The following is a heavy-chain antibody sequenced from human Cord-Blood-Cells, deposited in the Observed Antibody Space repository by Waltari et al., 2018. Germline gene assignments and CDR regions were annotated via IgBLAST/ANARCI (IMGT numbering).Heavy chain of an antibody. Sequence: QLQLQESGPGLVKPSETLSLTCTVPGGSISSSSYYWGWIRQPPGTGLEWIGSIYYSGSTYYNPSLKSRVTISVDTSKNQFSLKLSSVTAADTAVYYCARHGYDIVVVPASDLYYFDYWGQGTLVTVSS. CDR3: ARHGYDIVVVPASDLYYFDY. V-gene: IGHV4-39*01. CDR1: GGSISSSSYY. D-gene: IGHD2-2*01. J-gene: IGHJ4*02. CDR2: IYYSGST.